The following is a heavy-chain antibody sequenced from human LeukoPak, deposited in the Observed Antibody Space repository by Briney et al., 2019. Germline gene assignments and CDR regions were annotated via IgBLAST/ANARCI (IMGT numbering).Heavy chain of an antibody. D-gene: IGHD5-18*01. CDR1: GGSISSGGYS. CDR3: ARHEKGHTAMVM. V-gene: IGHV4-30-2*01. Sequence: SETLSLTCAVSGGSISSGGYSWSWIRQPPGKGLEWIGYIYHSGSTYYNPSLKSRVTISVDRSKNQFSLKLSSVTAADTAVYYCARHEKGHTAMVMRGQGTLVTVSS. CDR2: IYHSGST. J-gene: IGHJ4*02.